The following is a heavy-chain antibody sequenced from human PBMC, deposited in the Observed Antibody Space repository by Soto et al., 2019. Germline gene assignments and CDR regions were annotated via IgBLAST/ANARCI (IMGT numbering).Heavy chain of an antibody. CDR3: ARRRITTFGVIITGDGMDV. CDR2: IYHTGTT. V-gene: IGHV4-4*02. D-gene: IGHD3-3*01. CDR1: GGSISNNNC. Sequence: SETLSLTCAVSGGSISNNNCWNWVRQPPGKGLEWIGEIYHTGTTNYNPSLKSRVTISLEQSKNQFSLKLTSVTAADTAVYYCARRRITTFGVIITGDGMDVWGQGTTVTVSS. J-gene: IGHJ6*02.